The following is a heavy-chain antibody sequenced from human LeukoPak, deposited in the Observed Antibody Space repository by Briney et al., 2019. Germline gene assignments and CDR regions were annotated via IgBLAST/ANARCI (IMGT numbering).Heavy chain of an antibody. D-gene: IGHD4-17*01. V-gene: IGHV4-34*01. Sequence: PSETLSLTCAVYGGSFSGYYWSWIRQPPGKGLEWIGEINHSGSTNYNPSLKSRVTISVDTSKNQFSLKLSSVTAADTAVYYCARAPYGSFDYWGQGTLVTVSS. CDR3: ARAPYGSFDY. J-gene: IGHJ4*02. CDR1: GGSFSGYY. CDR2: INHSGST.